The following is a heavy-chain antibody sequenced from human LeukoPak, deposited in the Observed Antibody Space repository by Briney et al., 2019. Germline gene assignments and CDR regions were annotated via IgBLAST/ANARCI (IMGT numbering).Heavy chain of an antibody. CDR1: GFTVSSNY. CDR2: INGNGDMT. Sequence: GGSLRLSCAASGFTVSSNYMTWVRQAPGKGLEWVAGINGNGDMTGYADSVKGRYTISRDNAKNSLYLQMNSLRAEDTALYYCARGNRGRYYGGDSWGQGTLVTVSS. D-gene: IGHD1-26*01. J-gene: IGHJ4*02. CDR3: ARGNRGRYYGGDS. V-gene: IGHV3-20*04.